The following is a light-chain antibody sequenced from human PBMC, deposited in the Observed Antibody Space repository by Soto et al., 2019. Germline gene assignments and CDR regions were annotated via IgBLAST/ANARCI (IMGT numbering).Light chain of an antibody. V-gene: IGKV1-5*03. CDR3: PHYNSYPLT. CDR1: QSISPW. CDR2: KAS. Sequence: DIQMTQSPSTLSASVGDRVTITCRASQSISPWLAWYQQKPGKAPKLLIYKASSLESGVPSRFSGSGSGTEFTLTISSLQPEDFATYYCPHYNSYPLTFGQGTRLEIK. J-gene: IGKJ5*01.